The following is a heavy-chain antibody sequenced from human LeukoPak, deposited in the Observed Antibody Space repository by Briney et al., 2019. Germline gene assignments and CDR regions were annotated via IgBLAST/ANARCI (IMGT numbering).Heavy chain of an antibody. J-gene: IGHJ4*02. CDR1: GGSITNYY. CDR2: ISYTGST. D-gene: IGHD1-1*01. V-gene: IGHV4-59*01. CDR3: ASLGLTGTNT. Sequence: PSETLSLTCTVSGGSITNYYWSWIRQPPGKGLQWIGYISYTGSTNYNPSLKSRVTMSVDTSKNHFSLNLISVTAADTAVYYCASLGLTGTNTWGQGTLVTVSS.